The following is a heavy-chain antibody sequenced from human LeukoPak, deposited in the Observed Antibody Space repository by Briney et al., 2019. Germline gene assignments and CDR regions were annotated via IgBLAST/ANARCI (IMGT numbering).Heavy chain of an antibody. CDR3: ARHAYYDILTGFGAFDI. D-gene: IGHD3-9*01. CDR2: IYYSGST. V-gene: IGHV4-59*08. Sequence: SETLSLTCTVSGGSISSYYWSWIRQPPGKGLEWVGYIYYSGSTNYNPSLKSRVTISVDTSKNQFSLKLSSVTAADTAVYYCARHAYYDILTGFGAFDIWGQGTMVTVSS. CDR1: GGSISSYY. J-gene: IGHJ3*02.